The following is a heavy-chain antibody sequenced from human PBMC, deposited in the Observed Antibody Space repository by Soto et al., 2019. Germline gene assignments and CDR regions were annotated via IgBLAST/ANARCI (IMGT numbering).Heavy chain of an antibody. Sequence: GGSLRLSCAASGFTFSSYAMSWVRQAPGKGLEWVSAISGSGGSTYYADSVKGRFTISRDNSKNTLYLQMNSLRAEDTAVYYCAKLPNRGFPTNNWNDQPLYEAFDIWGQGTMVTVSS. CDR1: GFTFSSYA. J-gene: IGHJ3*02. CDR3: AKLPNRGFPTNNWNDQPLYEAFDI. D-gene: IGHD1-20*01. V-gene: IGHV3-23*01. CDR2: ISGSGGST.